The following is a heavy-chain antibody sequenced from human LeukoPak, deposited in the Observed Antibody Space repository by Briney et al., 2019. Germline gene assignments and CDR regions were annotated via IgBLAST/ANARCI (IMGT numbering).Heavy chain of an antibody. V-gene: IGHV3-21*01. CDR3: ARGPRGSGWLIGD. CDR2: ISSSSSYI. D-gene: IGHD6-19*01. Sequence: GRSLRLSCAASGFTFSSYSMNWARQAPGKGLEWVSSISSSSSYIYYADSVKGRFTISRDNAKNSLYLQMNSLRAEDTAVYYCARGPRGSGWLIGDWGQGTLVTVSS. J-gene: IGHJ4*02. CDR1: GFTFSSYS.